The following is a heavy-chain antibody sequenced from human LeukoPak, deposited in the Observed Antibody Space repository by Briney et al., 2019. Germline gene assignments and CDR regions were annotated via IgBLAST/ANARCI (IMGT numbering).Heavy chain of an antibody. Sequence: SETLSLTCTVSGYSISSGYYWGWIRQPPGKGLEWIGSIYHSGSTYYNPSLKSRVTISVDTSKNQFSLKLSSVTAADTAVYYCARVIAAAGYWYFDLWGRGTLVTASS. CDR1: GYSISSGYY. D-gene: IGHD6-13*01. V-gene: IGHV4-38-2*02. CDR3: ARVIAAAGYWYFDL. CDR2: IYHSGST. J-gene: IGHJ2*01.